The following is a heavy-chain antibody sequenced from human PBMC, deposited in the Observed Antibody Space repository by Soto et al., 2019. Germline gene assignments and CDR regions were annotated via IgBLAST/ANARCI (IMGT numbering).Heavy chain of an antibody. D-gene: IGHD5-18*01. V-gene: IGHV4-39*01. J-gene: IGHJ4*02. CDR2: IYYSGST. CDR1: GDSISSSSYY. CDR3: ASLATAMGIYYFDY. Sequence: SETLSLTCTVSGDSISSSSYYWGWIRQPPGKGLEWIGSIYYSGSTYYNPSLKSRVTISVDTSKNQFSLKLSSVTAADTAVYYCASLATAMGIYYFDYWGQGTLVTVSS.